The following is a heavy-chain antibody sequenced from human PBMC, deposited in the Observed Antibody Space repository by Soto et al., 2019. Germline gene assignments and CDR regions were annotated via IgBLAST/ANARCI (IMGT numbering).Heavy chain of an antibody. CDR1: GFTFSSYA. Sequence: GGSLRLSCAASGFTFSSYALHWVHQAPGEGLEYVSTISGNGGSTYYANSVKGRFTISRDNSKNTLYLQMGSLRAEDMGVYFCAREVVAATYDYWGQGTLVTVSS. V-gene: IGHV3-64*01. D-gene: IGHD2-15*01. J-gene: IGHJ4*02. CDR2: ISGNGGST. CDR3: AREVVAATYDY.